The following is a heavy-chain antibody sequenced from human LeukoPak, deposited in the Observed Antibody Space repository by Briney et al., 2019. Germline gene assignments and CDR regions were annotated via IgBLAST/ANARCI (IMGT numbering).Heavy chain of an antibody. CDR3: ARGSGSYYDSSGYGAAFDI. J-gene: IGHJ3*02. CDR2: VNGAGTTT. CDR1: GFTFSSYW. Sequence: GGSLRLSCAASGFTFSSYWMHWVRQAPGQGLVWVSRVNGAGTTTTYADSVQGRFTISRDNAKNTLYLQMNSLRAEDTAVYYCARGSGSYYDSSGYGAAFDIWGQGTMVTVSS. D-gene: IGHD3-22*01. V-gene: IGHV3-74*03.